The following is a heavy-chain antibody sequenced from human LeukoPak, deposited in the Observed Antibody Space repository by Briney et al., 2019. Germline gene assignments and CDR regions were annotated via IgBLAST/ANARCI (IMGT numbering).Heavy chain of an antibody. V-gene: IGHV3-7*01. CDR3: ARDSGSPNYYFDY. CDR2: IKQDGSEK. Sequence: GGSLRLSCAASGFTFDDYGMSWVRQAPGKGLEWVANIKQDGSEKYYVDSVKGRFTISRDSAKNSLYLQMNSLRAEDTAVYYCARDSGSPNYYFDYWGQGTLVTVSS. D-gene: IGHD1-26*01. CDR1: GFTFDDYG. J-gene: IGHJ4*02.